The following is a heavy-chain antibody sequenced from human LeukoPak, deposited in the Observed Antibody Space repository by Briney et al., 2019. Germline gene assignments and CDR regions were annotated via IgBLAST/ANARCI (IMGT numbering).Heavy chain of an antibody. J-gene: IGHJ4*02. Sequence: GASVKVSCKASGYTFTSYDINWVRQATGQGREWMGWMNPNSGNTGYAQKFQGRVTMTRNTSISTAYMELSSLRSEDTAVYYYARSTVTTEGDFDYWGQGTLVTVSS. V-gene: IGHV1-8*01. CDR2: MNPNSGNT. CDR1: GYTFTSYD. D-gene: IGHD4-17*01. CDR3: ARSTVTTEGDFDY.